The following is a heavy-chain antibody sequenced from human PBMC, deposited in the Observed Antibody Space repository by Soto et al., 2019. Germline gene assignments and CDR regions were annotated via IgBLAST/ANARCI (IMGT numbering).Heavy chain of an antibody. Sequence: PSATLSPACTFFGYSVSGGGCYWTWSRQPPGKGLEWIGYISFTGHTTHHPPLTSRVTIAMHTSKHQFSLKLTSATAADTALYYRSRGGHYYHSTIWGPGTLVTVSS. CDR3: SRGGHYYHSTI. CDR1: GYSVSGGGCY. CDR2: ISFTGHT. J-gene: IGHJ4*02. D-gene: IGHD3-22*01. V-gene: IGHV4-61*08.